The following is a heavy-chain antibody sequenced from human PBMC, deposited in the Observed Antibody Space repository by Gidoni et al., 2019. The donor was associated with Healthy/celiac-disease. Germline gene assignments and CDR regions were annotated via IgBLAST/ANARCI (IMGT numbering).Heavy chain of an antibody. CDR1: GFTFSSYS. J-gene: IGHJ4*02. V-gene: IGHV3-21*01. CDR3: ARVLAAVSNSDDY. Sequence: EVQLVESGGGLVKPGGSLRLSCAASGFTFSSYSMNWVRQAPGKGLEWVSSISSSSSYIYYADSVKGRFTISRDNAKNSLYLQMNSLRAEDTAVYYCARVLAAVSNSDDYWGQGTLVTVSS. D-gene: IGHD4-4*01. CDR2: ISSSSSYI.